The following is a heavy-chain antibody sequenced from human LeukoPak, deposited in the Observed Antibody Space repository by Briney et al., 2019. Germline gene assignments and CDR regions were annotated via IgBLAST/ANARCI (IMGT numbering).Heavy chain of an antibody. Sequence: GGSLRLSCAASGFTFSSYWMSWVRQAPGKGLEWVANIKQDGSEKYYVDSVKGRFTISRDNAKNSLYLQMNSLRAEDTAVYYCARRNSNYVGDYYYYYMDVWGKGTTVTVSS. J-gene: IGHJ6*03. CDR3: ARRNSNYVGDYYYYYMDV. D-gene: IGHD4-11*01. CDR1: GFTFSSYW. V-gene: IGHV3-7*01. CDR2: IKQDGSEK.